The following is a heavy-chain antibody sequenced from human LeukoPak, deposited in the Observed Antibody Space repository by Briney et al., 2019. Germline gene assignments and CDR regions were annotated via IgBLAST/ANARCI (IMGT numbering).Heavy chain of an antibody. V-gene: IGHV4-39*01. CDR3: ARAPAVVVPDY. D-gene: IGHD2-15*01. J-gene: IGHJ4*02. Sequence: SETLSLTCTVSGGSISSSNYYWAWIRQPPGKGLEWIGSIYSSGNTYYNPSLKSRVTISVDTSKNQFFLRLSSMTAADTALYYCARAPAVVVPDYWGQGTLVTVSS. CDR2: IYSSGNT. CDR1: GGSISSSNYY.